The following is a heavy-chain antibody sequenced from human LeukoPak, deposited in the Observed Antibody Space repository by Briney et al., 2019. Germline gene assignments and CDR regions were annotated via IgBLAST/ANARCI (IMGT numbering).Heavy chain of an antibody. CDR1: GGSFSGYY. CDR3: ARGARIFYADRGGGRFDY. Sequence: SETLSLTCAVYGGSFSGYYWSWIRQPPGKGLEWIGEINHSGSTNYNPSLKSRVTISVDTSKNQFSLKLSSVTAADTAVYYCARGARIFYADRGGGRFDYWGQGTLVTVSS. V-gene: IGHV4-34*01. J-gene: IGHJ4*02. D-gene: IGHD2/OR15-2a*01. CDR2: INHSGST.